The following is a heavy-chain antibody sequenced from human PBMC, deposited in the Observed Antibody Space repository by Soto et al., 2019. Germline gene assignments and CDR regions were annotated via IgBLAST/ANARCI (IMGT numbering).Heavy chain of an antibody. Sequence: EVQLLESGGGLVQPGGSLRLSCAASGVTFSSYAMSWVRQAPGKGLEWVSAISGSGGSTYYADSVKGRFTISRDNSKKTLYMQMNSLRAEDTAVYYCVKEGVLGGRGYYFYGMDVWGQGTTVTVSS. D-gene: IGHD2-8*01. V-gene: IGHV3-23*01. CDR3: VKEGVLGGRGYYFYGMDV. CDR1: GVTFSSYA. CDR2: ISGSGGST. J-gene: IGHJ6*02.